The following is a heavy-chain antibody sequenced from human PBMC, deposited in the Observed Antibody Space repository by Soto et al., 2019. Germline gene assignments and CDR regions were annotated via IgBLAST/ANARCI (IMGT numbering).Heavy chain of an antibody. CDR1: GGSISSSNW. CDR2: IYHSGST. CDR3: ARVSGSYSYGMDV. Sequence: QVQLQESGPGLVKPSGTLSLTCAVSGGSISSSNWWSWVRQPPGKGLEWIGEIYHSGSTNYNPSLESRVTISVDKSKNQFSLKLSSVTAADTAVYYCARVSGSYSYGMDVWGQGITVTVSS. V-gene: IGHV4-4*02. J-gene: IGHJ6*02. D-gene: IGHD1-26*01.